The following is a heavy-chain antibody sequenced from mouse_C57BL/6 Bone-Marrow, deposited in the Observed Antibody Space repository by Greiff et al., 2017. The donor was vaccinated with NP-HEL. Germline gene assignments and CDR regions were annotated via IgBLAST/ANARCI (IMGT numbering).Heavy chain of an antibody. J-gene: IGHJ4*01. CDR2: IYPGNSDT. Sequence: VQLQQSGTVLARPGASVKMSCKTSGYTFTSYWMHWVKQRPGQGLEWIGAIYPGNSDTSYNQKFKGKAKLTAVTSASTAYMALSSLTNEDSAVYYCTRSPSTMIKRDYAMDDWGQGTSVTVSS. D-gene: IGHD2-4*01. CDR3: TRSPSTMIKRDYAMDD. CDR1: GYTFTSYW. V-gene: IGHV1-5*01.